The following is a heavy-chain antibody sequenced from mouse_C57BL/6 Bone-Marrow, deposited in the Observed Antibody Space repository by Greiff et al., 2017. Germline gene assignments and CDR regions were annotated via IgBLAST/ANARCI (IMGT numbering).Heavy chain of an antibody. Sequence: QVQLQQSGAELVKPGASVKLSCKASGYTFTSYWMHWVKQRPGQGLGWIGMIHPKSGSNNYNEKFKSKATLTVDKSSSTAYMQLSSLTAEDAAVYYYESRRVRRGDYFDYWGQGTTLTVYS. CDR2: IHPKSGSN. J-gene: IGHJ2*01. V-gene: IGHV1-64*01. CDR1: GYTFTSYW. D-gene: IGHD2-14*01. CDR3: ESRRVRRGDYFDY.